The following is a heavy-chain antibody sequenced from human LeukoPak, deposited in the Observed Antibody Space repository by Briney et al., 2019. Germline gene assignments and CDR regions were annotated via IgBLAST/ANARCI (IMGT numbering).Heavy chain of an antibody. J-gene: IGHJ4*02. D-gene: IGHD3-16*01. CDR2: ITTSGGA. CDR1: GFTFGTYT. CDR3: ARNWAYAFDY. V-gene: IGHV3-48*02. Sequence: GGSLRLSCAASGFTFGTYTMNWVRQAPGKGLEWISYITTSGGAYYADSVRGRFTLSRDNAKDSLYLQMNSLTDEDTAMYYCARNWAYAFDYWGQGILVAVSS.